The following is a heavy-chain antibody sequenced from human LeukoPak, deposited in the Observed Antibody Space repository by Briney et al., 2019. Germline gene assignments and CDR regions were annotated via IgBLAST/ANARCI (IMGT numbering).Heavy chain of an antibody. J-gene: IGHJ6*03. V-gene: IGHV5-51*01. CDR3: ARAGTYYYYHMDV. CDR1: GYSFTSYW. D-gene: IGHD6-19*01. Sequence: GESLKISCKGSGYSFTSYWIGWVRQMPGKGLEWMGIIHPGDSDTRYGPSFQGQVTISADKSISTAHLQWSSLKASDTAIYYCARAGTYYYYHMDVWGKGATVTVFS. CDR2: IHPGDSDT.